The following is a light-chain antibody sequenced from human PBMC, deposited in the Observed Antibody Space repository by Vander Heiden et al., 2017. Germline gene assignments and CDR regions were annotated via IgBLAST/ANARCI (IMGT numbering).Light chain of an antibody. V-gene: IGKV1-33*01. CDR1: QDISNY. J-gene: IGKJ5*01. Sequence: DTQMTPSPSPLSTSLGDRVTITCQASQDISNYLNWYQQKPGKAPKLLIYDASNLERGVPSRFSGSGSGTDFTFTISSLQPEDIATYYCQQYDNLPLTFGQGTRLEIK. CDR2: DAS. CDR3: QQYDNLPLT.